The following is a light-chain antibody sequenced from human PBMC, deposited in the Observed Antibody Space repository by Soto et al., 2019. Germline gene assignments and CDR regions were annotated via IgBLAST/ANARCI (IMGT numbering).Light chain of an antibody. CDR2: GAF. V-gene: IGKV3-15*01. CDR3: QQYKNCPPLT. CDR1: QSVSSN. J-gene: IGKJ4*01. Sequence: EIVMTQSPATLSVSPGERVTLSCRASQSVSSNLAWYQQKPGQAPRLLIYGAFTRATGIPARFSGSGSGTEFTLTISSLQSEDFAVYYCQQYKNCPPLTFGGGTKVEIK.